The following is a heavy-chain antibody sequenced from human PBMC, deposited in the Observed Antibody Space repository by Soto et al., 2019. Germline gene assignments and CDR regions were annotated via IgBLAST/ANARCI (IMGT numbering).Heavy chain of an antibody. CDR1: GGSFSGYY. D-gene: IGHD3-10*01. CDR2: INHSGST. V-gene: IGHV4-34*01. CDR3: ARMVRGVIISGYYYYYYMDV. J-gene: IGHJ6*03. Sequence: SETLSLTCAVYGGSFSGYYWSWIRQPPGKGLEWIGEINHSGSTNYNPSLKSRVTISVDTSKNQFSLKLSSVTAADTAVYYCARMVRGVIISGYYYYYYMDVWGQGTTVTVSS.